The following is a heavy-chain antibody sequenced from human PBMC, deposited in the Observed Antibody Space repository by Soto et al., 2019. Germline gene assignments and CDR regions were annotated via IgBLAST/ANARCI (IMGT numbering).Heavy chain of an antibody. CDR1: GGTFSSYT. J-gene: IGHJ4*02. D-gene: IGHD3-22*01. Sequence: QVQLVQSGAEVKKPGSSVKVSCKASGGTFSSYTISWVRQAPGQGLEWMGRIIPILGIANYAQKFQGRVTITADRSTSTAYMELSSVRSEDTAVYYCARPTTIDPNNLDYWGQGTLVTVSS. V-gene: IGHV1-69*02. CDR2: IIPILGIA. CDR3: ARPTTIDPNNLDY.